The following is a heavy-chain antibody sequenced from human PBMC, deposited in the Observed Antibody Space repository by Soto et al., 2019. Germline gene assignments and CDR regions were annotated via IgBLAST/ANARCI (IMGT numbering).Heavy chain of an antibody. CDR1: GFTFSTYS. Sequence: QVQLVESGGGVVQPGRSLRLSCSASGFTFSTYSMNWIRQAPGKGLEWVAVIWYNGINQYYADSVKGRFTISRDDSRSTVFLQMDSLRADDTAIYYCARARYCSSGPFDYWGQGTLVTVSS. J-gene: IGHJ4*02. D-gene: IGHD6-19*01. CDR3: ARARYCSSGPFDY. CDR2: IWYNGINQ. V-gene: IGHV3-33*01.